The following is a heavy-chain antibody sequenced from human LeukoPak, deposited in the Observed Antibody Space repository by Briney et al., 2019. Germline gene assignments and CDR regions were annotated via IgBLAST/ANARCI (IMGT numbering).Heavy chain of an antibody. J-gene: IGHJ4*02. Sequence: SETLSLTCTVSGDSITSYYRSWIRQPAGKGLEWIGRIYTSAGANYNPSLKSRVIMSVDTSKNQFSLRLTSVTAADTAVYYCATRVGSWPRFDYWGQGTLVTVSS. CDR3: ATRVGSWPRFDY. CDR2: IYTSAGA. V-gene: IGHV4-4*07. CDR1: GDSITSYY. D-gene: IGHD6-13*01.